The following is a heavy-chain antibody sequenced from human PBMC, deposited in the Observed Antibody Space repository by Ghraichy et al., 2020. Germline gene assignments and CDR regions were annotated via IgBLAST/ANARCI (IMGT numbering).Heavy chain of an antibody. CDR3: ARCSGGSCYSGY. J-gene: IGHJ4*02. V-gene: IGHV3-30*04. D-gene: IGHD2-15*01. Sequence: GGSLRLSCAVSGFTFSSYAMHWVRQAPGKGLEWVAIISYDGTNKYYADSVKGRFTISRDNSKNTLYLQMNSLRAEDTAVYYCARCSGGSCYSGYWGQGTLVTVSS. CDR1: GFTFSSYA. CDR2: ISYDGTNK.